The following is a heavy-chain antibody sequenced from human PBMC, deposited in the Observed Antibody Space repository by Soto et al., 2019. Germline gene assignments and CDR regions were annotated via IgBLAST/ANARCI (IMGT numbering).Heavy chain of an antibody. Sequence: PSETLSLTCTVSGGSISSYYWSWIRQPPGKGLEWIGYIYYSGSTNYNPSLKSRVTISVDTSKNQFSLKLSSVTAADTAVYYCAGETFLTRFDYWGQGTLVTVSS. CDR3: AGETFLTRFDY. CDR1: GGSISSYY. D-gene: IGHD3-9*01. J-gene: IGHJ4*02. CDR2: IYYSGST. V-gene: IGHV4-59*01.